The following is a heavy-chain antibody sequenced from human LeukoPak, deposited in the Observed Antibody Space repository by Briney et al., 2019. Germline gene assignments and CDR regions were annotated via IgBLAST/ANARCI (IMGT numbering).Heavy chain of an antibody. J-gene: IGHJ5*02. CDR3: ARVVKCGGDCPPGWFDP. V-gene: IGHV4-4*02. CDR1: GFTFSSYG. Sequence: GSLRLSCAASGFTFSSYGMHWVRQPPGKGLGWIGEIYHSGSTNYNPSLKSRVTISVDKSKNQFSLKLSSVTAADTAVYYCARVVKCGGDCPPGWFDPWGQGTLVTVSS. D-gene: IGHD2-21*02. CDR2: IYHSGST.